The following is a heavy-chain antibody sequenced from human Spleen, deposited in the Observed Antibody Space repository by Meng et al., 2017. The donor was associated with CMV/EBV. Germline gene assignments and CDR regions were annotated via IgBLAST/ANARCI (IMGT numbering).Heavy chain of an antibody. Sequence: GGSLRLSCAASEFTFSTYPMNWVRQAPGKGLEWVSYISSSSNTISYADSVKGRFTVSRDNAKNSLYLHMNSLRAGDTAVYYCVRVSSGSYIDYWGQGARVTVSS. CDR2: ISSSSNTI. J-gene: IGHJ4*02. CDR3: VRVSSGSYIDY. D-gene: IGHD5-12*01. V-gene: IGHV3-48*04. CDR1: EFTFSTYP.